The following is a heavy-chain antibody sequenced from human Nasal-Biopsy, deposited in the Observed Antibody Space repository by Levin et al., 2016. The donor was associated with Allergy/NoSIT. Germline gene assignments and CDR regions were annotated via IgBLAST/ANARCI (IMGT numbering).Heavy chain of an antibody. V-gene: IGHV3-48*01. J-gene: IGHJ3*01. CDR1: GFTFSSYS. D-gene: IGHD3-16*01. CDR2: ISTESSSI. Sequence: GESLKISCAASGFTFSSYSMNWVRQAPGKGLEWLSYISTESSSIYYADSLKGRFTISRDNAKNSLSLQMNSLRAEDTAVYYCARDLVESAFDLWGQGTLVTVSS. CDR3: ARDLVESAFDL.